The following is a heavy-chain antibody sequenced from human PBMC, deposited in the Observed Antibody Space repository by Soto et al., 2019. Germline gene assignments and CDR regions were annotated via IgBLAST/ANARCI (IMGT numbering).Heavy chain of an antibody. D-gene: IGHD4-17*01. J-gene: IGHJ6*02. CDR3: ARALFTVTPENYYYGMDV. V-gene: IGHV1-69*06. Sequence: SVKVSCKASGGTFSSYAISWVRQAPGQGLEWMGGIIPIFGTANYAQKFQGRVTITADKSTSTAYMELSSLRSEDTAVYYCARALFTVTPENYYYGMDVWGQGTTVTVYS. CDR1: GGTFSSYA. CDR2: IIPIFGTA.